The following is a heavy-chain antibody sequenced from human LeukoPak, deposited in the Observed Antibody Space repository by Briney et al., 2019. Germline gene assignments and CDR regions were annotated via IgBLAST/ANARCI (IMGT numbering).Heavy chain of an antibody. CDR3: ARARVSGYPRY. J-gene: IGHJ4*02. D-gene: IGHD2-15*01. Sequence: PSQTLSLTCTVSGGSISNGGYYWSWIRQHPRKGLEWIGYIYDSGTTYYNPALQSRVTISVDTSDNQFSLKLRSLTAADTAVYYCARARVSGYPRYWGQGTLVTVSS. CDR2: IYDSGTT. V-gene: IGHV4-31*03. CDR1: GGSISNGGYY.